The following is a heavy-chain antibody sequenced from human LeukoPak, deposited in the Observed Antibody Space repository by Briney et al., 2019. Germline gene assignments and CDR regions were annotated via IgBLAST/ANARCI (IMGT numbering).Heavy chain of an antibody. Sequence: PGRSLRLSCAASGFTFNSYGMHWVRQPPGKGLEWVAVISYDGSNEYYADSVKGRFTISRDNSKNTLSLQMNSLRAEDTAVYYCARAFFRYYSDTTGYFTSFDYWGQGALVTVSS. CDR2: ISYDGSNE. V-gene: IGHV3-30*03. J-gene: IGHJ4*02. D-gene: IGHD3-22*01. CDR3: ARAFFRYYSDTTGYFTSFDY. CDR1: GFTFNSYG.